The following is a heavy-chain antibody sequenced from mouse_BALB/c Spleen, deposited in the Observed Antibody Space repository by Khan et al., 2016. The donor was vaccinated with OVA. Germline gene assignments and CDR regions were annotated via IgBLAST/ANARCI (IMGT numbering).Heavy chain of an antibody. J-gene: IGHJ1*01. V-gene: IGHV3-5*02. D-gene: IGHD1-1*01. CDR2: IYYSGTV. Sequence: EVQLQESGPGLVKPSQTVSLTCTVTGISITSGNYRWSWIRQFPGNKLEWIGNIYYSGTVTYNPSLTSRTTITRDTSKNQFFLEMNSLTAEDTSTYYSAQDYGSLYWFFDVWGAGTTVTVSS. CDR1: GISITSGNYR. CDR3: AQDYGSLYWFFDV.